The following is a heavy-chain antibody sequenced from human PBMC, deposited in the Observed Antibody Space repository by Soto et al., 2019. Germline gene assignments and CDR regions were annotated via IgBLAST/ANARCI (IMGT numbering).Heavy chain of an antibody. CDR2: IYYSGST. J-gene: IGHJ4*02. CDR1: GGSISSGGYY. V-gene: IGHV4-31*03. CDR3: ARYDSSPMAFDY. D-gene: IGHD3-22*01. Sequence: SETLSLTCTVSGGSISSGGYYWSWIRQHPGKGLEWIGYIYYSGSTYYNPSLKSRVTISVDTSKNQFSLKLSSVTAADTAVYYCARYDSSPMAFDYWGQGTLVTVSS.